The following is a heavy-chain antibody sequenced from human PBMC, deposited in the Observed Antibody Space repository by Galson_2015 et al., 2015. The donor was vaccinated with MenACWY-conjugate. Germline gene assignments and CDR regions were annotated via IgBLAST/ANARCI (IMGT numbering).Heavy chain of an antibody. Sequence: SLRLSCAASGFTFNKAWMNWVRQAPGKGLEWVGRIKRKTDGGTTDYAAPVQGRFTISRDDSKNTLYLQMNSLETEDTAVYFCTTAPSHMDVWGKGTTVTVSS. CDR1: GFTFNKAW. J-gene: IGHJ6*03. CDR2: IKRKTDGGTT. V-gene: IGHV3-15*07. CDR3: TTAPSHMDV.